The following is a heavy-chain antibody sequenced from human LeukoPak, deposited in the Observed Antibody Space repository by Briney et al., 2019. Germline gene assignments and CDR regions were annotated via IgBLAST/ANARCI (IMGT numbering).Heavy chain of an antibody. V-gene: IGHV3-23*01. CDR2: ISGSGGST. CDR3: ARELYYYDSRGYFDY. Sequence: PGGSLRLSCAASGFTFSSYGMSWVRQAPGKGLEWVSAISGSGGSTYYADSVKGRFTISRDNAKNSLYLQMNSLRAEDTAVYYCARELYYYDSRGYFDYWGQGTLVTVSS. CDR1: GFTFSSYG. D-gene: IGHD3-22*01. J-gene: IGHJ4*02.